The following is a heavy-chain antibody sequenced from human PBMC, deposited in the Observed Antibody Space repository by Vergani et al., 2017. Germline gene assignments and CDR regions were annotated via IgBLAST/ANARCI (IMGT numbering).Heavy chain of an antibody. Sequence: EVQLVESGGGLVQPGGSLRLSCAASGFTFSRHWMHWVRQAPGKGLVWVSRVNPEGTNTPYADSVKGRFTISRDNGEESLYLQMHSLRGADTAVYYCVRGQPGYQVLNAVNFDHWGQGTLVTVSS. CDR2: VNPEGTNT. D-gene: IGHD2-2*01. V-gene: IGHV3-74*01. CDR1: GFTFSRHW. CDR3: VRGQPGYQVLNAVNFDH. J-gene: IGHJ4*02.